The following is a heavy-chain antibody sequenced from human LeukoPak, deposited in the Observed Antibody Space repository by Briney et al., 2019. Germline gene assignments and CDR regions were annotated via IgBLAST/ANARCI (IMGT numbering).Heavy chain of an antibody. CDR3: ARGYRDRTDCYGAPDW. Sequence: GGSLRLSCEASGFSFSTYWMNWVRQAPNKGLEWVANIKADGDEKHYVHSVRGRFTISRDNATNQVFLQMNSPRVDDTAVYYCARGYRDRTDCYGAPDWWGQGTLVTVSS. J-gene: IGHJ1*01. CDR2: IKADGDEK. CDR1: GFSFSTYW. D-gene: IGHD3-16*02. V-gene: IGHV3-7*04.